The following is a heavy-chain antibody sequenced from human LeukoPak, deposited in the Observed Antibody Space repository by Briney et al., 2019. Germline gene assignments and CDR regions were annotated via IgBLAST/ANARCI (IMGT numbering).Heavy chain of an antibody. CDR2: ISAYNGNT. V-gene: IGHV1-18*04. D-gene: IGHD1-26*01. J-gene: IGHJ4*02. CDR3: ARDSYSGSYDY. CDR1: GYTFTGYY. Sequence: ASVKVSCKASGYTFTGYYMHWVRQAPGQGLEWMGWISAYNGNTNYAQKLQGRVTMTTDTSTSTAYMELRSLRSDDTAVYYCARDSYSGSYDYWGQGTLVTVSS.